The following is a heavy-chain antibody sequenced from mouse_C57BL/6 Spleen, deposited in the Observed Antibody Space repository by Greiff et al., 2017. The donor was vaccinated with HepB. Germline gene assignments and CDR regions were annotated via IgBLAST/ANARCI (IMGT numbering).Heavy chain of an antibody. Sequence: EVKLMESGGGLVQPKGSLKLSCAASGFSFNTYAMNWVRQAPGKGLEWVARIRSKSNNYATYYADSVKDRFTISRDDSESMLYLQMNNLKTEDTAMYYCVRQIYYYGSSGYFDYWGQGTTLTVSS. J-gene: IGHJ2*01. CDR2: IRSKSNNYAT. V-gene: IGHV10-1*01. D-gene: IGHD1-1*01. CDR3: VRQIYYYGSSGYFDY. CDR1: GFSFNTYA.